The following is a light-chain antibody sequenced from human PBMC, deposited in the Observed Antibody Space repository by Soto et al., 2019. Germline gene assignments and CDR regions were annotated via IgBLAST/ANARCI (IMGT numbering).Light chain of an antibody. J-gene: IGLJ1*01. CDR3: GTWDSSLSALYV. Sequence: QSVLPQPPSVSVAPGQKVTISCSGSSSNIGNNYVSWYQQLPGTAPKLLIYDNNKRPSGVPDRFSGSKSGTSATLGITGLQTGDEADYYCGTWDSSLSALYVFGTGTKVTVL. CDR1: SSNIGNNY. V-gene: IGLV1-51*01. CDR2: DNN.